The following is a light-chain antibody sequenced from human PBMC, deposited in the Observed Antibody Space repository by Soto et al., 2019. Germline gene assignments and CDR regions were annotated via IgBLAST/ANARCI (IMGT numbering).Light chain of an antibody. J-gene: IGLJ1*01. V-gene: IGLV2-14*01. Sequence: SALTPPASVSGSPGESSTISCTGTSSDVGGYNYVSWYQQHPGKAPKLMIYEVSNRPSGVSNRFSGSKSGNTASLTISGLQAEDEADYYCSSYTSSSTYVFGTGTKVTVL. CDR3: SSYTSSSTYV. CDR2: EVS. CDR1: SSDVGGYNY.